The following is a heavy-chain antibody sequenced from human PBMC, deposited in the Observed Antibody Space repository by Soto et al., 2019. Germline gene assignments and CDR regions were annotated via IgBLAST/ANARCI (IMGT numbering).Heavy chain of an antibody. CDR1: GYSISSGYY. D-gene: IGHD2-15*01. Sequence: SETLSLTCAVSGYSISSGYYWGWIRQPPGKGLEWIGSIYHSGSTYYNPSLKSRVTISVDTSKNQFSLKLSSVTAADTAVYYCARENSSDYYYYHYGMDVWGQGTTVTVSS. J-gene: IGHJ6*02. CDR2: IYHSGST. V-gene: IGHV4-38-2*02. CDR3: ARENSSDYYYYHYGMDV.